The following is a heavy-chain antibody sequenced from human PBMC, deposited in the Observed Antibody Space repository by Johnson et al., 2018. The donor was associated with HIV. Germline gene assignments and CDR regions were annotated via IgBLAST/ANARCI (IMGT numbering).Heavy chain of an antibody. CDR1: GFSFSDYY. D-gene: IGHD3-16*01. CDR2: ISSAASTI. CDR3: ARGGGNDAFDI. J-gene: IGHJ3*02. V-gene: IGHV3-11*04. Sequence: QVQLVESGGGVVQPGRSLRLSCAASGFSFSDYYMSWIRQAPGKGLEWVAFISSAASTISYADSVKGRFTISRDNTKNSLFVQMDSLTVEDTAVYYCARGGGNDAFDIWGQGTMVTVSS.